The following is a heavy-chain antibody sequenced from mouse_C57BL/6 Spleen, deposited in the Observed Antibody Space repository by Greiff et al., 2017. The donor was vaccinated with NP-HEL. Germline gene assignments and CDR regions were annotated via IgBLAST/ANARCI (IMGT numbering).Heavy chain of an antibody. D-gene: IGHD1-1*01. J-gene: IGHJ4*01. CDR2: ISNGGGST. CDR1: GFTFSDYY. V-gene: IGHV5-12*01. Sequence: EVQGVESGGGLVQPGGSLKLSCAASGFTFSDYYMYWVRLTPEKRLEWVAYISNGGGSTYYPDTVKGRFTISRDNAKNTLYLQMSRLKSEDTAMYYCARRGYYGSRGAMDYWGQGTSVTVSS. CDR3: ARRGYYGSRGAMDY.